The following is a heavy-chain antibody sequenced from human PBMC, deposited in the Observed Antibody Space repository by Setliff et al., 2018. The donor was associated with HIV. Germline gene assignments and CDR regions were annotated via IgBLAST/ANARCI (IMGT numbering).Heavy chain of an antibody. CDR1: GFIFSTYE. CDR2: ISRDGDTI. D-gene: IGHD3-22*01. J-gene: IGHJ3*02. CDR3: ASEVCRHSGGYCYDSYAFDI. Sequence: PGGSLRLSCAGFGFIFSTYEMNWVRQAPGKGLERLSYISRDGDTIYYADSVKGRFTVSRDDTKNSLYLQMSSLRAEDTAIYYCASEVCRHSGGYCYDSYAFDIWGQGTLVTVSS. V-gene: IGHV3-48*03.